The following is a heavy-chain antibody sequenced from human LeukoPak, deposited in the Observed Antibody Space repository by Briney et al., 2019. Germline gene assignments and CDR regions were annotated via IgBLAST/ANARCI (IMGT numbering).Heavy chain of an antibody. CDR2: IIPIFGTA. CDR3: ARVQWLAEYYFDY. D-gene: IGHD6-19*01. CDR1: GGTFSSYA. Sequence: SVKVSRKASGGTFSSYAISWVRQAPGQGLEWMGGIIPIFGTANYAQKFQGRVTITTDESTSTAYMELSSLRSEDTAVYYCARVQWLAEYYFDYWGQGTLVTVSS. J-gene: IGHJ4*02. V-gene: IGHV1-69*05.